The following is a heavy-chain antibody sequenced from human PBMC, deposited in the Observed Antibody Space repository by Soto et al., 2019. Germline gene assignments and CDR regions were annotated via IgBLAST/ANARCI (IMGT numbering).Heavy chain of an antibody. CDR3: ARRVFGVVKTFDY. V-gene: IGHV4-34*01. CDR1: GGSFSGYY. D-gene: IGHD3-3*01. CDR2: INHSGST. Sequence: SETLSLTCAVYGGSFSGYYWSWIRQPPGKGLEWIGEINHSGSTNYNPSLKSRVTISVDTSKNQFSLKLSSVTAADTAVYYCARRVFGVVKTFDYWGQGTLVTVS. J-gene: IGHJ4*02.